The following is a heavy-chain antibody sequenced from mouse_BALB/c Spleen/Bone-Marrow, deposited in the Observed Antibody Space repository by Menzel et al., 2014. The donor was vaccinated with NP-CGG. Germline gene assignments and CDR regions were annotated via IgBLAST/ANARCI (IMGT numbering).Heavy chain of an antibody. CDR3: NRYDWYFDV. CDR1: GFNIKDYY. J-gene: IGHJ1*01. Sequence: VQLKQSGAELVRSGASVKLSCTASGFNIKDYYMHWVKQRPEQGLEWIGWIDPENGDTVYAPKFQGKATMTADTSSNTAYLQLSSLTSEDTAVYYCNRYDWYFDVWGAGTTVTVSS. CDR2: IDPENGDT. D-gene: IGHD2-14*01. V-gene: IGHV14-4*02.